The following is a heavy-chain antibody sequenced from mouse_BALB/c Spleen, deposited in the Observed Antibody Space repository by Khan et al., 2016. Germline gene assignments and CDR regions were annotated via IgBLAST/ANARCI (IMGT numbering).Heavy chain of an antibody. CDR1: GYSITSDYA. Sequence: EVQLQESGPGLVKPSQSLSLTCTVTGYSITSDYAWNWIRQFPGNKLEWMGYISYSGSTSYNPSLKSRISITRDTSKNQLFLQLNSVTTEDTAAYYCARSYGSSYAMDYWGQGTSVTVSS. CDR3: ARSYGSSYAMDY. D-gene: IGHD1-1*01. J-gene: IGHJ4*01. CDR2: ISYSGST. V-gene: IGHV3-2*02.